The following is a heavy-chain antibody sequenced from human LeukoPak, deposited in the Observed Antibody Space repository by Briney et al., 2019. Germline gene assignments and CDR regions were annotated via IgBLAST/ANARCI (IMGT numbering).Heavy chain of an antibody. J-gene: IGHJ4*02. CDR3: ARVDNTLVRGAIPDYFGY. Sequence: GASVKVSCKASGYTFTGYYMHWVRQAPGEGLEWMGWINPNSGGTNYEQKFQGRVTMTRDTSISTAYMELSRLRSDDTAVYYCARVDNTLVRGAIPDYFGYWGQGTLVTVSS. CDR1: GYTFTGYY. V-gene: IGHV1-2*02. D-gene: IGHD3-10*01. CDR2: INPNSGGT.